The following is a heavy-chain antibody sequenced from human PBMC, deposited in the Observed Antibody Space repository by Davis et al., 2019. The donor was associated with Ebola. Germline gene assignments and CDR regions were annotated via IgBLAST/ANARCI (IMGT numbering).Heavy chain of an antibody. CDR2: INTGSNYI. J-gene: IGHJ3*02. Sequence: GGSLRLSCAASGFTFSSYSMSWVRQAPGKGLEWVSSINTGSNYIYYADSMKGRFTISRANAKNSLFLQMNSLRAEDTAVYYCAAADIVVVVDGTSYPHAFDTWGQGTVVTVSS. V-gene: IGHV3-21*01. CDR1: GFTFSSYS. D-gene: IGHD2-15*01. CDR3: AAADIVVVVDGTSYPHAFDT.